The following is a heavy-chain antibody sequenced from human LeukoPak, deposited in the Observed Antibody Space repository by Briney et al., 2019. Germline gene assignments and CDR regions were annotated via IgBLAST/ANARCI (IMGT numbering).Heavy chain of an antibody. Sequence: SGGSLRLSCAASGFTFSSYAMSWVRQAPGKGLEWVSAISGSGGSTYYADSVKGRFTISRDNAKSTLYLQMNSLRAEDTAVYYCARGHGYYYDSSGYSDFDYWGQGTLVTVSS. D-gene: IGHD3-22*01. CDR2: ISGSGGST. CDR1: GFTFSSYA. J-gene: IGHJ4*02. CDR3: ARGHGYYYDSSGYSDFDY. V-gene: IGHV3-23*01.